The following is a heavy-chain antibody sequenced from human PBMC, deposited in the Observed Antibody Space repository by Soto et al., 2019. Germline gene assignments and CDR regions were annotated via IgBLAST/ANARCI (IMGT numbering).Heavy chain of an antibody. D-gene: IGHD3-22*01. CDR2: ISGGGAGT. CDR1: GFTFGSYA. J-gene: IGHJ3*02. V-gene: IGHV3-23*01. CDR3: AKVNTMMVGSGNAFDM. Sequence: EVQLLESGGGFVQPGGSLRLSCAASGFTFGSYAMTWVRQAPGKGLEWVSSISGGGAGTYNADSVKGRFTISRDNSKNTLYLQLNSLRAEDTAIYYCAKVNTMMVGSGNAFDMWGQGTMVTVSS.